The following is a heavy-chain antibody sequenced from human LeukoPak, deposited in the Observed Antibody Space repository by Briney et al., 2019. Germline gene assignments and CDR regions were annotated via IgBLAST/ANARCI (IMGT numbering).Heavy chain of an antibody. CDR2: ISSDGSRK. CDR3: ARDLLGWELHYFDY. V-gene: IGHV3-30*04. D-gene: IGHD1-26*01. CDR1: GFTFSSYA. Sequence: GGSLRLSCAASGFTFSSYAMHWVRQAPGKGLEWVAVISSDGSRKYYPDSVKGRFTISRDNSKNTLYLQMNSLRAEDTAVYYCARDLLGWELHYFDYWGQGTLVTVSS. J-gene: IGHJ4*02.